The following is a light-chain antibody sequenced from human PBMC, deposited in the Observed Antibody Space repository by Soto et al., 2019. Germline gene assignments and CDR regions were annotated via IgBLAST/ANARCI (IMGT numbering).Light chain of an antibody. Sequence: EIVMTQSPATLSVSPGEGATVCCRASQSVSSHLAWYQHKPGQAPRLLFYDASTRATGIPARFSGSGSGTEFTLTISSLQSEDFAVYYCKHYHGWPITFGQGTRLEIK. CDR3: KHYHGWPIT. CDR1: QSVSSH. V-gene: IGKV3-15*01. J-gene: IGKJ5*01. CDR2: DAS.